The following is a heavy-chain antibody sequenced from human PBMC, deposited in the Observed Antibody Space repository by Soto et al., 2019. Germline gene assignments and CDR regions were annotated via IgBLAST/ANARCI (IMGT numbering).Heavy chain of an antibody. Sequence: SETLSLTCTVSGGSISRYYWSWIRQPPGKGLEWIGYIYYSGSTNYNPSLKSRVTISVDTSKNQFSLKLSSVTAADTAVYYCARDRIDDYYDSSGYQGYYYGMDVWGQGTTVTVSS. CDR2: IYYSGST. V-gene: IGHV4-59*01. CDR1: GGSISRYY. D-gene: IGHD3-22*01. J-gene: IGHJ6*02. CDR3: ARDRIDDYYDSSGYQGYYYGMDV.